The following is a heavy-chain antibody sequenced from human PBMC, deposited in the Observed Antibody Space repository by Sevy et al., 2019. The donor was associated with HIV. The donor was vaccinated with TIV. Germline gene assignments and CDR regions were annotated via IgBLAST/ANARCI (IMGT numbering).Heavy chain of an antibody. CDR2: IRGKANSYAT. J-gene: IGHJ5*02. CDR3: TRLPDCSSTSCYRIGNWFDP. CDR1: GFTFSGSD. V-gene: IGHV3-73*01. Sequence: GGSLRLSCAASGFTFSGSDMHWVRQASGKGLEWVGRIRGKANSYATAYAASVKGRFTISRDDSKNTAYLQMNSLKTEDTAVYYCTRLPDCSSTSCYRIGNWFDPWGQGTLVTVSS. D-gene: IGHD2-2*02.